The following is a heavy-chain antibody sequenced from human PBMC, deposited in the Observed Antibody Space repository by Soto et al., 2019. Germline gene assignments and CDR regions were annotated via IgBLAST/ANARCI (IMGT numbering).Heavy chain of an antibody. V-gene: IGHV1-18*01. CDR2: ISAYNGNT. D-gene: IGHD2-21*01. CDR1: GYTFTRYG. J-gene: IGHJ4*02. CDR3: ARAVIHCGGDCYGDY. Sequence: QVPLVQSGAEVKKPGASVKVSCKASGYTFTRYGISWVRQAPGQGLEWMGWISAYNGNTNYAQKLQGRVTMTTDTSTSTAYMELRSLRSDDTAVYYCARAVIHCGGDCYGDYWGQGTLVTVSS.